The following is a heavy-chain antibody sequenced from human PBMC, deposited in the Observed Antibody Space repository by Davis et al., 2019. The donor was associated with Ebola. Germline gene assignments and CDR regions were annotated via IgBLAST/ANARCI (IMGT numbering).Heavy chain of an antibody. CDR3: AIQIVGATRVFDY. D-gene: IGHD1-26*01. CDR2: FFYTGSS. Sequence: SETLSLTCSVSGGSISSSRYYWVWLRQPPGEGLQWIGSFFYTGSSSFNPSLKSRVTVSVDTSKNQFSLKLDSVTAADTAVYYCAIQIVGATRVFDYWGQGTLVTVSS. V-gene: IGHV4-39*01. J-gene: IGHJ4*02. CDR1: GGSISSSRYY.